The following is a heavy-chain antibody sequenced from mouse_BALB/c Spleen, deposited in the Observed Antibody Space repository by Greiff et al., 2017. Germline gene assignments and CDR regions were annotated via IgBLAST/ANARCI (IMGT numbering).Heavy chain of an antibody. CDR1: GYAFSSYW. CDR2: IYPGDGDT. Sequence: VKLVESGAELVRPGSSVKISCKASGYAFSSYWMNWVKQRPGQGLEWIGQIYPGDGDTNYNGKFKGKATLTADKSSSTAYMQLSSLTSEDSAVYFCASRKTAGAMDYWGQGTSVTVSS. V-gene: IGHV1-80*01. J-gene: IGHJ4*01. D-gene: IGHD1-2*01. CDR3: ASRKTAGAMDY.